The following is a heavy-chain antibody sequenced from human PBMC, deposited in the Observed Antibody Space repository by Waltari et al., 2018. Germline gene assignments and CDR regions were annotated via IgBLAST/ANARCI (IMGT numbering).Heavy chain of an antibody. Sequence: QLQLQESGPGLVKPSETLSLTCTVSGGSISSNNYYWGWIRQPPGKGLEWIGSIYYSGTPYYNPSLRSRATISLDTSTKNQFSLKLSSVTAADTAVYYCARDQKTTVILWGQGTLVTVSS. J-gene: IGHJ4*02. CDR3: ARDQKTTVIL. CDR1: GGSISSNNYY. CDR2: IYYSGTP. D-gene: IGHD4-17*01. V-gene: IGHV4-39*07.